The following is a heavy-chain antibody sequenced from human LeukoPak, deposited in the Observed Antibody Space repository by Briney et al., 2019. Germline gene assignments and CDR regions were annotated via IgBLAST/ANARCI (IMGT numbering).Heavy chain of an antibody. J-gene: IGHJ4*02. CDR3: AKDPDWFPVDY. V-gene: IGHV3-30*18. CDR2: ISYDGSNK. D-gene: IGHD3/OR15-3a*01. CDR1: GFTFSSYG. Sequence: GGSLRLSCAASGFTFSSYGMHWVRQAPGKGLEWVAVISYDGSNKYYADSVKGRFTISRDNSKNTLYLQMNSLRAEDTAVYYCAKDPDWFPVDYWGQGTLVTVSS.